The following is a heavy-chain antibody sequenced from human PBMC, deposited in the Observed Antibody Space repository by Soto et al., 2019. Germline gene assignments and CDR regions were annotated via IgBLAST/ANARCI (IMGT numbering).Heavy chain of an antibody. Sequence: GGSLRLSCAASGFTFDDYAMHWVRQAPGKGLEWVSLISWDGGSTYYADSVKGRFTISRDNSKNSLYLQMNSLRAEDTALYYCAKAGAMIGNWYFDLWGRRSLVAVSS. D-gene: IGHD3-22*01. J-gene: IGHJ2*01. CDR1: GFTFDDYA. CDR3: AKAGAMIGNWYFDL. CDR2: ISWDGGST. V-gene: IGHV3-43D*04.